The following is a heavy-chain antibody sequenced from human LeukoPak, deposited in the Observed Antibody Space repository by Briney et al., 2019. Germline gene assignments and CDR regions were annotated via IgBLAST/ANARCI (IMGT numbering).Heavy chain of an antibody. J-gene: IGHJ4*02. D-gene: IGHD2-15*01. Sequence: SETLSLTCAVYGGSFSGYYWSWIRQPPGKGLEWIGEINHSGSTNYNPSLKSRVTISVDTSKDQFSLKLSSVTAADTAVYYCARPKSARYCSGGSCYSSSGLSYYFDYWGQGTPVTVSS. CDR3: ARPKSARYCSGGSCYSSSGLSYYFDY. CDR1: GGSFSGYY. CDR2: INHSGST. V-gene: IGHV4-34*01.